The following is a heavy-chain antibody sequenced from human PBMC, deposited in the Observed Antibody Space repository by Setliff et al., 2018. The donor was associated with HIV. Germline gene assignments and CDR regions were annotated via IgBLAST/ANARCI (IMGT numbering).Heavy chain of an antibody. V-gene: IGHV4-59*11. J-gene: IGHJ3*02. CDR3: ARKEKGGAFDI. CDR1: GASINSHY. CDR2: YYNGGT. Sequence: TSETLSLTCTVSGASINSHYWNWVRQSPAKGLEWIGYYYNGGTSYNPSLQSRVTISVDTPKNQFPLHLNSVTAADTAVYYCARKEKGGAFDIWGLGTLVTVSS.